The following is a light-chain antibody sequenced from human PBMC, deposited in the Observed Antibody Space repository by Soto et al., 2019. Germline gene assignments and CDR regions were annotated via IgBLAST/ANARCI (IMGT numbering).Light chain of an antibody. CDR3: QHSYNTPRA. CDR1: QTISNL. J-gene: IGKJ1*01. CDR2: GAS. Sequence: IQMTPSPSSLSATVGDSVTVTCRASQTISNLLNWYQQTPGQAPKLLIYGASNLQSGVPSRFSGSGSGTDFTLTISSLQPEDFATYYCQHSYNTPRAFGQGTKVYIK. V-gene: IGKV1-39*01.